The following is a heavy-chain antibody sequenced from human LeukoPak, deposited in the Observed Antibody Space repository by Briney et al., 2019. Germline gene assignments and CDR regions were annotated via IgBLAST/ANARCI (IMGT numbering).Heavy chain of an antibody. V-gene: IGHV4-30-4*01. CDR2: IYYSGST. J-gene: IGHJ3*02. CDR3: ARGGYSGYDGPLDAFDI. D-gene: IGHD5-12*01. Sequence: PSETLSLTCTVSGGSISSGDYYWSWIRQPPGKGLEWIGYIYYSGSTYYNPSLKSRVTISVDTSKNQFSLKLSSVTAADTAVYYCARGGYSGYDGPLDAFDIWGQGTMVTVSS. CDR1: GGSISSGDYY.